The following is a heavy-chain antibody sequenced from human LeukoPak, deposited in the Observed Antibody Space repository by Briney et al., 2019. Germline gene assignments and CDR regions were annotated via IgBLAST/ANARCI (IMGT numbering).Heavy chain of an antibody. CDR2: ISAYNGNT. V-gene: IGHV1-18*01. CDR3: ARDGETLFWSGYAPPDY. D-gene: IGHD3-3*01. Sequence: ASVKVSCKASGYTFTSYGISWVRQAPGQGLEWMGWISAYNGNTNYAQKLQGRVTMTTDTSTSTAYMELRSLRSDDTAVYYCARDGETLFWSGYAPPDYWGQGTLVTVSS. CDR1: GYTFTSYG. J-gene: IGHJ4*02.